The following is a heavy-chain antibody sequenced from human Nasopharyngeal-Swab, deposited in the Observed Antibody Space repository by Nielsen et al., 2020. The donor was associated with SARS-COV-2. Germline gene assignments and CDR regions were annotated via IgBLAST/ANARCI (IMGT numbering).Heavy chain of an antibody. CDR1: GFTFRSYA. CDR3: AKTVEPKDFFDY. V-gene: IGHV3-23*01. J-gene: IGHJ4*02. Sequence: GESLKISCAASGFTFRSYAISWVRQAPGKGLKWVSVISGSGGSTYYAESVKGRFTISRDNSKSTLYLQMNSLRAEDTAVYYCAKTVEPKDFFDYWGQGTLVTVSS. D-gene: IGHD1-1*01. CDR2: ISGSGGST.